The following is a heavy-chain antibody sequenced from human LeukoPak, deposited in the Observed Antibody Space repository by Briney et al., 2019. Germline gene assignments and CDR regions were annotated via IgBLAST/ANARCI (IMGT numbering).Heavy chain of an antibody. D-gene: IGHD2/OR15-2a*01. J-gene: IGHJ4*02. V-gene: IGHV1-46*01. Sequence: GASVKVSCKASGYSFSTHWMHRVRQAPGQGLEWMGIINPSGGFTSYAQKLQGRVTVTRDMSTSTVYMELSNLRSEDTAVYYCARDEFYSRFFDYWGQGTLVTVSS. CDR1: GYSFSTHW. CDR2: INPSGGFT. CDR3: ARDEFYSRFFDY.